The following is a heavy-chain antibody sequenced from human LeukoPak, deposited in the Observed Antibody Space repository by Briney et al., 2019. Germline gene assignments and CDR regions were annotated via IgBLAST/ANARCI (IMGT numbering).Heavy chain of an antibody. CDR3: ASLVGGGNAGY. V-gene: IGHV4-38-2*01. J-gene: IGHJ4*02. CDR1: GYSISSGYY. CDR2: IYYSGST. Sequence: SETLSLTCAVSGYSISSGYYWGWIQQPPGKGLEWIGSIYYSGSTYYNPSLKSRVTISVDTSKNQFSLKLSSVTAADTAVYYCASLVGGGNAGYWGQGTLVTVSS. D-gene: IGHD4-23*01.